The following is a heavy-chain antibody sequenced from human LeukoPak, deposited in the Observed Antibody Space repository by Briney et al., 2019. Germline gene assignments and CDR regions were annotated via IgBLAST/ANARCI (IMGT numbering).Heavy chain of an antibody. V-gene: IGHV3-74*01. J-gene: IGHJ4*02. CDR2: IDSDGSST. CDR3: ARVVPYDSGWRDFDY. Sequence: GGSLRLSCAASGFTFSSYWMHWVRQAPGKGLVWVSRIDSDGSSTTYADSVKGRFTISRDNAKNTLSLQMNSLRAEDTAVYYCARVVPYDSGWRDFDYWGQGTLVTVSS. D-gene: IGHD3-22*01. CDR1: GFTFSSYW.